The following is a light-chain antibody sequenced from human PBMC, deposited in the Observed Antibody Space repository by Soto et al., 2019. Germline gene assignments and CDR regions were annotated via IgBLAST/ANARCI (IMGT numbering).Light chain of an antibody. J-gene: IGKJ2*01. CDR1: QTVRSY. CDR2: AAS. CDR3: QQTYTSPRHT. Sequence: DIQLTQSPSSLSASVGDRVTITCRASQTVRSYLNWYQQKPGEPPSLLIYAASSLRSGVPSRFSGSGSGTGFTLTISSLQPEDFATSYCQQTYTSPRHTFGQGTRLEIK. V-gene: IGKV1-39*01.